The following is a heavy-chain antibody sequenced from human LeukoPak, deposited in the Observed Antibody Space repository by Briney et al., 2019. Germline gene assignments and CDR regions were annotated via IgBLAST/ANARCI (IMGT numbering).Heavy chain of an antibody. J-gene: IGHJ5*02. CDR1: GFTFSSYW. D-gene: IGHD3-10*01. CDR2: INSDGSST. Sequence: GGSLRLSCAASGFTFSSYWMHWVRQAPGKGLVWVSRINSDGSSTSYADSVKGRFTISRDNAKNTLYLQMNSLRAEDTAVYYCARVRRFGELNWFDPWGQGTLVTVSS. V-gene: IGHV3-74*01. CDR3: ARVRRFGELNWFDP.